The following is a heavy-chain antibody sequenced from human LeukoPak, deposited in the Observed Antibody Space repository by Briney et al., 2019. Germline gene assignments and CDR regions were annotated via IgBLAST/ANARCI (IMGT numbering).Heavy chain of an antibody. V-gene: IGHV3-72*01. Sequence: GGSLRLSCAACGFAITDHHMVWVREAPEGGMEGVGRSQTTKPNSCTTEYAASVKGRFTISRDDSKNSLYLQLNSLKTEDTAVYYCVRVVTTSSGWYHFDNWGQGTLVTVSS. CDR3: VRVVTTSSGWYHFDN. J-gene: IGHJ4*02. D-gene: IGHD6-13*01. CDR1: GFAITDHH. CDR2: SQTTKPNSCTT.